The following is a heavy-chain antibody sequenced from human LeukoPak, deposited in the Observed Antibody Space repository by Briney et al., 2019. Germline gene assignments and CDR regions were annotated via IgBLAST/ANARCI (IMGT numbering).Heavy chain of an antibody. CDR3: ARDLLGYYFGSGNYGSFDT. CDR1: GDSISNYY. CDR2: NYYSGTT. J-gene: IGHJ5*02. Sequence: SETLPLSCTIYGDSISNYYWTWIRQPPGKGLERIGYNYYSGTTDYNPSLRGRVTMSIDTSKNHFSLKLNSLTAADTAVYYCARDLLGYYFGSGNYGSFDTWGQGTLVTVSS. V-gene: IGHV4-59*01. D-gene: IGHD3-10*01.